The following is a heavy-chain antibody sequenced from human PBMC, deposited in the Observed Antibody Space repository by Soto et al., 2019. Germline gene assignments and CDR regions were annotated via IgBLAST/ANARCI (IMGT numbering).Heavy chain of an antibody. CDR3: ARPLRYFDWLFPGY. CDR1: GFTFSSYW. J-gene: IGHJ4*02. Sequence: PGGSLRLSCAASGFTFSSYWMSWVRQAPGKGLEWVANIKQDGSEKYYVDSVKGRFTISRDNAKNSLYLQMNGLRAEDTAVYYCARPLRYFDWLFPGYWGQGTLVTVSS. D-gene: IGHD3-9*01. V-gene: IGHV3-7*01. CDR2: IKQDGSEK.